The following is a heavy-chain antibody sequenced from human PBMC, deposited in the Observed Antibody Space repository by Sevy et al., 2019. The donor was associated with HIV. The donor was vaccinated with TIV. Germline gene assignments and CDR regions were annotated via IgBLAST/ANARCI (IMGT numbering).Heavy chain of an antibody. CDR2: IRSKDNGYAT. CDR3: ISGSYG. D-gene: IGHD3-16*01. V-gene: IGHV3-73*01. Sequence: GGSLRLSCAASGFTFSGSAMHWVRQASGKGVEWVGRIRSKDNGYATAYAASVKGRFTISRDDSKNMAYLQMNSLKTEDTAVYYCISGSYGGGQGTLVTVSS. CDR1: GFTFSGSA. J-gene: IGHJ4*02.